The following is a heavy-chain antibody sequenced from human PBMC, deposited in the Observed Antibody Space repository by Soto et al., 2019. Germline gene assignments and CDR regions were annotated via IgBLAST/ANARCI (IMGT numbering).Heavy chain of an antibody. J-gene: IGHJ6*02. CDR2: IYYSGST. CDR1: GGSSISSSYY. Sequence: LETLPLTCTVSGGSSISSSYYWGWIRKPPGKGLEWIGSIYYSGSTYYNPSLKSRVTISVDTSKNQFSLKLSSVTAADTAVYYCARRLYYDSSGFEGGGMDVWGQGTTVTVSS. V-gene: IGHV4-39*01. CDR3: ARRLYYDSSGFEGGGMDV. D-gene: IGHD3-22*01.